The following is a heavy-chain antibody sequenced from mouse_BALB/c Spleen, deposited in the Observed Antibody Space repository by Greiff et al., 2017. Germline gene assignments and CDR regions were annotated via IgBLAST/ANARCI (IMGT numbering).Heavy chain of an antibody. CDR2: ISSGGST. Sequence: EVHLVESGGGLVKPGGSLKLSCAASGFTFSSYAMSWVRQTPEKRLEWVASISSGGSTYYPDSVKGRFTISRDNARNILYLQMSSLRSEDTAMYYCARGITISYYAMDYWGQGTSVTVSS. V-gene: IGHV5-6-5*01. J-gene: IGHJ4*01. CDR3: ARGITISYYAMDY. D-gene: IGHD1-1*02. CDR1: GFTFSSYA.